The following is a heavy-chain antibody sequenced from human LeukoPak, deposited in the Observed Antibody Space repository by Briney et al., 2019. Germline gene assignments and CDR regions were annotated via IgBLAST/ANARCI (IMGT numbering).Heavy chain of an antibody. CDR1: GGSISSSSYY. V-gene: IGHV4-39*01. CDR2: IYYSGGT. CDR3: ASRGIVGVSDAFDI. D-gene: IGHD1-26*01. Sequence: SETLSLTCTVSGGSISSSSYYWGWIRQPPGKGLEWIGSIYYSGGTYYNPSLKSRVTISVDTSKNQFSLKLSSVTAADTAVYYCASRGIVGVSDAFDIWGQGTMVTVSS. J-gene: IGHJ3*02.